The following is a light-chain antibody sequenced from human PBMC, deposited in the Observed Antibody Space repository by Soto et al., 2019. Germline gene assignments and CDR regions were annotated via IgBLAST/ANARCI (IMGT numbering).Light chain of an antibody. CDR1: QSVSSN. CDR2: GAS. V-gene: IGKV3-15*01. Sequence: EIVMTQSPDTLSVSPGVRATLSCRASQSVSSNLAWYQQKPGQAPRLLIYGASTRASGIPARFSGSGSGSDFTLTISSLQFEDFAVYYCQQYNNWPLYTFGQGTKLEIK. J-gene: IGKJ2*01. CDR3: QQYNNWPLYT.